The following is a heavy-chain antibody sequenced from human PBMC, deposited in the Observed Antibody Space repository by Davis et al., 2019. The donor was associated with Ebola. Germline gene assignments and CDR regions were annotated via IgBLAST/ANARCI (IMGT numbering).Heavy chain of an antibody. CDR1: GGSISSHY. D-gene: IGHD6-19*01. CDR3: ARQGYSSGNHYFDY. J-gene: IGHJ4*02. Sequence: SETLSLTCTVSGGSISSHYWTWIRQPPGKGLEWIGNIHYSGSTHYNHSLKSRVTTSVDTSKNQFSLSLSSVTAADTAVYYCARQGYSSGNHYFDYWGQGTLVTVSS. V-gene: IGHV4-59*08. CDR2: IHYSGST.